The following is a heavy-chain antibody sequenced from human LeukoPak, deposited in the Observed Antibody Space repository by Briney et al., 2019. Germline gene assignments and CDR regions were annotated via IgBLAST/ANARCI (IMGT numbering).Heavy chain of an antibody. D-gene: IGHD3-22*01. J-gene: IGHJ4*02. Sequence: SETLSLTCTVSGDSLSNYDWTWIRQPAGKGLEWIGRIFSSGSTNYKPSLMSRATMSVDTSKNQFSLKLTSVTAADTAVYYCARVTGYMIEDYFDYWGQGTLVTVSS. CDR2: IFSSGST. CDR1: GDSLSNYD. V-gene: IGHV4-4*07. CDR3: ARVTGYMIEDYFDY.